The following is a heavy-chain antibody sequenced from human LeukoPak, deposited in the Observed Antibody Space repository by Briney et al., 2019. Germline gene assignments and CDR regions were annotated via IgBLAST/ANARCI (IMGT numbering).Heavy chain of an antibody. J-gene: IGHJ3*02. Sequence: SETLSLTCTVSGGSISSYDWSWIRQPPGKGLEWIGYIYYSGRTNYNPSLKSRVTISVDTSKNQFSLKLSSVTAADTAVYYCARVMDTAMVMRAFDIWGQGTMVTVSS. CDR1: GGSISSYD. D-gene: IGHD5-18*01. CDR3: ARVMDTAMVMRAFDI. CDR2: IYYSGRT. V-gene: IGHV4-59*01.